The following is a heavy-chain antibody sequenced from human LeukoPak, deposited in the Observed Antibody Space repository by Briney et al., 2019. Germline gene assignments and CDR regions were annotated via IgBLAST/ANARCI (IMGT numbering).Heavy chain of an antibody. Sequence: ASVKVSCKVSGYTLTELSMHWVRQAPGKGLEWMGGFDPEDGETIYAQKFQGRVTMTEDTSTDTAYMELSSLRSEDTAVYYCATPNLLLWFGERAFDIWGQGTMVTVSS. D-gene: IGHD3-10*01. J-gene: IGHJ3*02. V-gene: IGHV1-24*01. CDR1: GYTLTELS. CDR3: ATPNLLLWFGERAFDI. CDR2: FDPEDGET.